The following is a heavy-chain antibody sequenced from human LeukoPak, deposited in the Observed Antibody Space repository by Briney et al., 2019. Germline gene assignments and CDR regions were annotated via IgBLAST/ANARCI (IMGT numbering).Heavy chain of an antibody. J-gene: IGHJ4*02. V-gene: IGHV3-20*04. D-gene: IGHD6-19*01. Sequence: GGSLRLSCTASGFTFDDYGMSWVRQAPGKGLEWVSGINWNGGSTGYADSVKGRFTISRDNAKNSLYLQMNSLRAEDTALYYCARVYSSGWLGYFDYWGQGTLVTVSS. CDR3: ARVYSSGWLGYFDY. CDR2: INWNGGST. CDR1: GFTFDDYG.